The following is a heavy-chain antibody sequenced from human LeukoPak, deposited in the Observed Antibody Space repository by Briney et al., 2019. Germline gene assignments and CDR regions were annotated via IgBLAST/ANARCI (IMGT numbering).Heavy chain of an antibody. D-gene: IGHD4-17*01. CDR1: GYTLTELS. Sequence: ASVKVSCKVSGYTLTELSMHWVRQAPGRGLEWMGGFDPEDGETIYAQKFQGRVTMTEDTSTDTAYMELSSLRSEDTAVYYCAATTVTTLHFQHWGQGTLVTVSS. J-gene: IGHJ1*01. V-gene: IGHV1-24*01. CDR3: AATTVTTLHFQH. CDR2: FDPEDGET.